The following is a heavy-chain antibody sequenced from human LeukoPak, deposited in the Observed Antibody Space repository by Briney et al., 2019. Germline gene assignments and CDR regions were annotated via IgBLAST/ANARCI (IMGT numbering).Heavy chain of an antibody. J-gene: IGHJ4*02. CDR3: AKDLGSGGPDY. Sequence: GRSLRLSCAASGFTFSSYGMHWVRQAPGKGLEWVAVISYDGSNKYYADSVKGRFTISRDNSKNTLYLQMDSLRAEDTAVYYCAKDLGSGGPDYWGQGTLVTVSS. CDR2: ISYDGSNK. D-gene: IGHD2-15*01. CDR1: GFTFSSYG. V-gene: IGHV3-30*18.